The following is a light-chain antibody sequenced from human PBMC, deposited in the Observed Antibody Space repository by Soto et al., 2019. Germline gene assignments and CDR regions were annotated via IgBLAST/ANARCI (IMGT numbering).Light chain of an antibody. CDR1: SSDVGSYNL. Sequence: QSALTQPASVSGSPGQSITISCTGTSSDVGSYNLVSWYQQHPGKAPKLMIYEGSKRPSGVSNRFSGSKSGNTASLTISGLQAEVEADYYCCSYAGSSTYVFGTGTQLTVL. CDR2: EGS. J-gene: IGLJ1*01. V-gene: IGLV2-23*01. CDR3: CSYAGSSTYV.